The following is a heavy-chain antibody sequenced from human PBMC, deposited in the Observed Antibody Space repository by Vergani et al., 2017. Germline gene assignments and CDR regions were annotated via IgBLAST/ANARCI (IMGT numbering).Heavy chain of an antibody. J-gene: IGHJ6*03. CDR2: IRFNGLTV. Sequence: EVELVDSGGKVVRPGGSLRLPCVASGFRFDQFGMMWVRQSPGKGPEWVAGIRFNGLTVGYSESVEGRFTIARDNSKKSLFLQMGNVRAEDTASYHFSRGGLYSFYYFMNVWVNGATVKVSS. D-gene: IGHD2/OR15-2a*01. V-gene: IGHV3-20*01. CDR3: SRGGLYSFYYFMNV. CDR1: GFRFDQFG.